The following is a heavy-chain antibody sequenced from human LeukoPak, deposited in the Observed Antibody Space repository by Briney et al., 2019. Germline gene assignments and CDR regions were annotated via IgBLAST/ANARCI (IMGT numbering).Heavy chain of an antibody. CDR2: INPNSGGT. Sequence: ASVKVSCKASGYTFTGYYMHWVRQAPGQGLEWMGWINPNSGGTNYAQKFQGRVTMTRGTSISTAYMELSRLRSDDTAVYYCARVQYQLLFGWFDPWGQGTLVTVSS. D-gene: IGHD2-2*01. J-gene: IGHJ5*02. CDR3: ARVQYQLLFGWFDP. V-gene: IGHV1-2*02. CDR1: GYTFTGYY.